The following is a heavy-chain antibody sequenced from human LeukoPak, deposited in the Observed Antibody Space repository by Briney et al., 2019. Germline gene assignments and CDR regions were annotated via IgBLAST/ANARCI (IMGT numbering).Heavy chain of an antibody. CDR1: GGSFSGYY. D-gene: IGHD4-17*01. V-gene: IGHV4-34*01. J-gene: IGHJ4*02. Sequence: KPSETLSLTCAVYGGSFSGYYWSWIRQPPGKGLEWIGEINHSGSTNYNPSLKSRVTISVDTSKNQFSLKLSSVTAADTAVYYCARGHSTVTTFPLDHWGQGTLVTVSS. CDR3: ARGHSTVTTFPLDH. CDR2: INHSGST.